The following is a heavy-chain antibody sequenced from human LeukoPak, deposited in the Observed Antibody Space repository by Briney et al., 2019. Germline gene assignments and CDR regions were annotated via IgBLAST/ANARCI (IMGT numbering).Heavy chain of an antibody. J-gene: IGHJ4*02. D-gene: IGHD3/OR15-3a*01. CDR2: ISTYNRHT. Sequence: ASVKVSCKTSGYTFSSSGISWVRQAPGQGLEWMGWISTYNRHTTYAQKLLGRLTMTIDTSTTTAYMELRSLTSDDTAVYYCARGLGTTAFADFDYWGQGTLVTVSS. CDR3: ARGLGTTAFADFDY. V-gene: IGHV1-18*01. CDR1: GYTFSSSG.